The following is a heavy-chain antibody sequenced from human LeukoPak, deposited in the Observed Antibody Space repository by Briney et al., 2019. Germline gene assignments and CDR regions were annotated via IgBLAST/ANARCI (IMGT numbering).Heavy chain of an antibody. Sequence: SDTLSLACTVSGGSISSYYWSWIRQPPGKGLEWIGYIYYSGSTNYNPSLKSRVTISVDTSKNQFSLKLSSVTAADTAVYYCARGRRDGYNYFDYWGQGTLVTVSS. D-gene: IGHD5-12*01. CDR1: GGSISSYY. V-gene: IGHV4-59*01. J-gene: IGHJ4*02. CDR3: ARGRRDGYNYFDY. CDR2: IYYSGST.